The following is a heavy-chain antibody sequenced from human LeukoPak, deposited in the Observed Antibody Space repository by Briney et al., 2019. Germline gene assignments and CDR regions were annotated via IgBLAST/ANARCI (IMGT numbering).Heavy chain of an antibody. V-gene: IGHV4-34*01. D-gene: IGHD3-22*01. CDR1: GGSFSGYY. CDR3: ARMDYYDSSGYPSEG. J-gene: IGHJ4*02. CDR2: INHSGST. Sequence: SETLSLTCAVYGGSFSGYYWSWIRQPPGKGLEWIGEINHSGSTNYNPSPKSRVTISVDTSKNQFSLKLSSVTAADTAVYYCARMDYYDSSGYPSEGWGQGTLVTVSS.